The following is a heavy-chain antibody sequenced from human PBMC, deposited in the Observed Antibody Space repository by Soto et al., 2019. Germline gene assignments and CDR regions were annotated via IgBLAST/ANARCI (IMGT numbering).Heavy chain of an antibody. CDR2: ISAYNGNT. CDR1: GYTFTSYG. J-gene: IGHJ6*02. CDR3: ARGSGYGYYYGMDV. Sequence: ASVKVSCKASGYTFTSYGISWVRQAPGQGLEWMGWISAYNGNTNYAQKFQGRVTITADKSTSTAYMELSSLRSEDTAVYYCARGSGYGYYYGMDVWGQGTTVTVSS. D-gene: IGHD5-12*01. V-gene: IGHV1-18*01.